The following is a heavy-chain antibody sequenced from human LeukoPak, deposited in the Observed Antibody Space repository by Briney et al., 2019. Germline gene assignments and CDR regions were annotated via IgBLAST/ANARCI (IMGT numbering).Heavy chain of an antibody. V-gene: IGHV4-59*01. Sequence: SSETLSLTCAVSGGSISGYYWNWIRQPPGKGLEWIGYIYYGGSTNYNPSLKSRVTISVDTSKNQFSLKLSSVTAADTAVYYCARVESTRAIDYWGQGTLVTVSS. CDR3: ARVESTRAIDY. D-gene: IGHD2-2*01. CDR1: GGSISGYY. J-gene: IGHJ4*02. CDR2: IYYGGST.